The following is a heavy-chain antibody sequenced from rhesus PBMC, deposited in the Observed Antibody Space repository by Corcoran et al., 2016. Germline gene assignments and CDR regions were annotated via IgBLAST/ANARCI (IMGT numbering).Heavy chain of an antibody. CDR1: GGSISSSY. V-gene: IGHV4-169*02. Sequence: QLQLQASGPGLVKPSDTLSVTCAVSGGSISSSYWSWIRQAPGKGLEWIGYIYGSGSSTNYNPSLKSRVTLSVDTSKNQLSLKLSAVTTADTAVYYCVRDHGQLGYYFDYWGQGVLVTVSS. D-gene: IGHD6-25*01. J-gene: IGHJ4*01. CDR3: VRDHGQLGYYFDY. CDR2: IYGSGSST.